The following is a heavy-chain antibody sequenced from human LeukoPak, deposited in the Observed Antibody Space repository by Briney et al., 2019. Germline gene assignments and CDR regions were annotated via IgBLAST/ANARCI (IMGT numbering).Heavy chain of an antibody. CDR3: TRDRMGSGWYNWLDP. J-gene: IGHJ5*02. CDR2: ISSSSSYI. CDR1: GFTFSSYT. Sequence: GGSLRLSCAASGFTFSSYTMNWVRQAPGKGLEWVSSISSSSSYIYYADSVKGRSTISRDNSKDTLFLQMNSLRAEDTAVYYCTRDRMGSGWYNWLDPWGQGTLVTVSS. V-gene: IGHV3-21*04. D-gene: IGHD6-19*01.